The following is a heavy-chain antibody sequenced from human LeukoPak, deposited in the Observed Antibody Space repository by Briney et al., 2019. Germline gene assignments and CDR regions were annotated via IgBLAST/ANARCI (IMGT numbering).Heavy chain of an antibody. CDR2: INPNTGGT. CDR3: ASGRIVVVPAAMDDYYYYYMDV. CDR1: GYNFTGYY. V-gene: IGHV1-2*02. D-gene: IGHD2-2*01. Sequence: ASVKVSCKASGYNFTGYYLHWVRQAPGQGLEWMGWINPNTGGTNYAQKFQGRVTMTRDTSISTAYMELSRLRSDDTAVYYCASGRIVVVPAAMDDYYYYYMDVWGKGTTVTISS. J-gene: IGHJ6*03.